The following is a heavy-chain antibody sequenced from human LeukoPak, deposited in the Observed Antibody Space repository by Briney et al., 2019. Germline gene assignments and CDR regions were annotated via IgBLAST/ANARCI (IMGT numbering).Heavy chain of an antibody. Sequence: GGSLRLSCAASGFTFSSYAMSWVRQAPGKGLEWVSAISGSGGCTYYADSVKGRFTISRDNSKNTLYLQMNSLRAEDTAVYYCAKDRAPFEEQRLPSVDYWGQGTLVTVSS. D-gene: IGHD6-25*01. CDR2: ISGSGGCT. CDR1: GFTFSSYA. V-gene: IGHV3-23*01. CDR3: AKDRAPFEEQRLPSVDY. J-gene: IGHJ4*02.